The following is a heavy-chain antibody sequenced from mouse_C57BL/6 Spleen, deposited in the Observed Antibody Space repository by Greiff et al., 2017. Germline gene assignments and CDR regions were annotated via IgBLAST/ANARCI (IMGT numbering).Heavy chain of an antibody. CDR1: GYAFTNYL. V-gene: IGHV1-54*01. J-gene: IGHJ1*03. Sequence: VQLQQSGAELVRPGTSVKVSCKASGYAFTNYLIEWVKQRPGQGLEWIGVINPGSGGTNYTEKFKGKATLTADRSSRTAYMQLSSLTSEDSAVYFCASGRDWYFDVWGTGTTVTVSS. CDR2: INPGSGGT. CDR3: ASGRDWYFDV. D-gene: IGHD3-1*01.